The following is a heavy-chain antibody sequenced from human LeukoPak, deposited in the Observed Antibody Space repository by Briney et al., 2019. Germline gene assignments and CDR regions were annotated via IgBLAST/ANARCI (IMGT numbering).Heavy chain of an antibody. CDR2: LKPNNGGT. CDR1: GYTFTGNY. CDR3: ARYCPSSCNAGDTFDI. D-gene: IGHD2-2*01. J-gene: IGHJ3*02. V-gene: IGHV1-2*02. Sequence: ASVKVSCKASGYTFTGNYLYSVRQAPGQGLEWMGWLKPNNGGTKYAQKFQGRVTMTRDTSITTAYMELSSLRSDDTAVYYCARYCPSSCNAGDTFDIWGQGTVVTVSS.